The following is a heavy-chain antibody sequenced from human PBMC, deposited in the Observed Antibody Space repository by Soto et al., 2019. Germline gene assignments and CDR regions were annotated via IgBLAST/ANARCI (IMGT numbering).Heavy chain of an antibody. V-gene: IGHV4-39*01. D-gene: IGHD6-13*01. CDR2: IYYSGST. CDR3: ATLWGYSDDY. CDR1: GGSISSSSYY. J-gene: IGHJ4*02. Sequence: QLQLQESGPGLVKPSETLSLTCTVSGGSISSSSYYWGWIRQPPGKGLEWIGSIYYSGSTYYNPSLKSRVTISVDTSKNQFSLKLSCVTAADTAVYYCATLWGYSDDYWGQGTLVTVSS.